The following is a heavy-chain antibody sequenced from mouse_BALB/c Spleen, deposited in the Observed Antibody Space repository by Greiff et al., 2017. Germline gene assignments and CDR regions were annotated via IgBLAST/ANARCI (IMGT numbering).Heavy chain of an antibody. D-gene: IGHD6-1*01. CDR3: AREASEFAY. V-gene: IGHV3-6*02. CDR1: GYSITSGYY. Sequence: EVHLVESGPGLVKPSQSLSLTCSVTGYSITSGYYWNWIRQFPGNKLEWMGYISYDGSNNYNPSLKNRISITRDTSKNQFFLKLNSVTTEDTATYYCAREASEFAYWGQGTLVTVSA. CDR2: ISYDGSN. J-gene: IGHJ3*01.